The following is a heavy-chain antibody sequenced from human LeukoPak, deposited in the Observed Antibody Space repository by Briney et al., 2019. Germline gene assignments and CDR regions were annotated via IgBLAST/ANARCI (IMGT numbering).Heavy chain of an antibody. CDR2: IYPGDSDT. CDR3: ARHGISSGYYRYYYYGMDV. V-gene: IGHV5-51*01. D-gene: IGHD3-22*01. Sequence: GESLKISCKGSGYSFTSYWIGWVRQMPGKGLEWMGIIYPGDSDTRYSPSFQDQVTISADKSISTAYLQWSSLKASDTAMYYCARHGISSGYYRYYYYGMDVWGQGTTVTVSS. CDR1: GYSFTSYW. J-gene: IGHJ6*02.